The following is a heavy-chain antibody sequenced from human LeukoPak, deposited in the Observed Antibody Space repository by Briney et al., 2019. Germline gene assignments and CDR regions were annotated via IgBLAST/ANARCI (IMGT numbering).Heavy chain of an antibody. CDR3: AKDFQPGGYDQYYYYYMDV. CDR1: GFTFSSYG. D-gene: IGHD5-12*01. V-gene: IGHV3-23*01. J-gene: IGHJ6*03. CDR2: ISGSGGST. Sequence: GGSLRLSCAASGFTFSSYGMSWVRQAPGKGLEWVSAISGSGGSTYYADSVKGRFTMSRDNSKNTLYLQMNSLRAEDTAVYYCAKDFQPGGYDQYYYYYMDVWGKGTTVTISS.